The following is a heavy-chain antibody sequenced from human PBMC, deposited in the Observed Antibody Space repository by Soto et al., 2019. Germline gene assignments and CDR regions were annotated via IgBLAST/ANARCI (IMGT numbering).Heavy chain of an antibody. Sequence: PSETLSLTCTVSGDSISSGSAYWGWVRQPPGKGLEWIGSFYYSGNTHYNPSLKSRATISVDTSKNQFSLKLSSVTATDRAVYYCARHLGPTGPSYSGQGTLVTVSS. V-gene: IGHV4-39*01. CDR1: GDSISSGSAY. CDR3: ARHLGPTGPSY. CDR2: FYYSGNT. J-gene: IGHJ4*02. D-gene: IGHD1-26*01.